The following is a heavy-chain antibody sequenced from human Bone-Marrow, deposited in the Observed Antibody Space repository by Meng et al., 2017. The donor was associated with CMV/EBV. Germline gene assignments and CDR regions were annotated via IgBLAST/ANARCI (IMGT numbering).Heavy chain of an antibody. CDR1: GYTFTTYG. CDR2: ISAYNGNT. CDR3: ARDTIAARPGWFDP. V-gene: IGHV1-18*01. Sequence: ASGYTFTTYGISWVRQAPGQRLDWMGWISAYNGNTNYAQKFQGRVTMTTDTSTNTAYMELWSLRSDDTAVYYCARDTIAARPGWFDPWGQGTLVTVLL. J-gene: IGHJ5*02. D-gene: IGHD6-6*01.